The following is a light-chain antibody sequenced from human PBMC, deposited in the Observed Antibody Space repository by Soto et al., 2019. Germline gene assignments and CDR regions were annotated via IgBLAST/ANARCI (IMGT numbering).Light chain of an antibody. CDR1: SSDVGGYNY. CDR2: DVS. V-gene: IGLV2-14*01. CDR3: SSYTSSSTLGYV. J-gene: IGLJ1*01. Sequence: QSALTQPASLSGSPGQSITISCTGTSSDVGGYNYVSWYQQHPGKAPKLMIYDVSNRPSGVSNRFSGSKSGNTASLTISGLQAEDEADSYCSSYTSSSTLGYVFGTGTKVTVL.